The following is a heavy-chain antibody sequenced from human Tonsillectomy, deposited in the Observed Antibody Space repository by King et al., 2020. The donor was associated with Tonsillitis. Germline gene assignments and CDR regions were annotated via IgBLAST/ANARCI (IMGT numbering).Heavy chain of an antibody. D-gene: IGHD1-26*01. V-gene: IGHV4-59*01. CDR3: ARDTGGSYYNLPLAFDY. J-gene: IGHJ4*02. CDR2: IYYSGST. CDR1: GGSISSYY. Sequence: VQLQESGPGLVKPSETLSLTCTVSGGSISSYYWSWIRPPPGKGLEWIGYIYYSGSTNYNPSLKSRVTISVDTSKNQFSLKLSSVTAADTAVYYCARDTGGSYYNLPLAFDYWGQGTLVTVSS.